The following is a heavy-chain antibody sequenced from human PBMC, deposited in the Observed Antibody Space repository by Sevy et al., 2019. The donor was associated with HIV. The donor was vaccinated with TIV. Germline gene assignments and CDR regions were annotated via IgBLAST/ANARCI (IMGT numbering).Heavy chain of an antibody. Sequence: SETLSLTCTVSGGSISSYYWSWIRQPPGKGLEWIGYIYYSGSTNYNPSLKSRVTISVDTSKNQSSLKLSSVTAADTAVYYCARGRGYSSSWTFDYWGQGTLVTVSS. CDR2: IYYSGST. D-gene: IGHD6-13*01. J-gene: IGHJ4*02. CDR1: GGSISSYY. V-gene: IGHV4-59*01. CDR3: ARGRGYSSSWTFDY.